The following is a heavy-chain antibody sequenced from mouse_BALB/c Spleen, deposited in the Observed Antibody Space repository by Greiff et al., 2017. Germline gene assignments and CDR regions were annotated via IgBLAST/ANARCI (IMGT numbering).Heavy chain of an antibody. V-gene: IGHV1-67*01. Sequence: QVQLKQSGPELVRPGVSVKISCKGSGYTFTDYAMHWVKQSHAKSLEWIGVISTYYGNTNYNQKFKGKATMTVDKSSSTAYMELARLTSEDTAIYYWARGGSDCYDGYYYAMDYWGQGTSVTVSS. CDR2: ISTYYGNT. D-gene: IGHD2-12*01. CDR3: ARGGSDCYDGYYYAMDY. J-gene: IGHJ4*01. CDR1: GYTFTDYA.